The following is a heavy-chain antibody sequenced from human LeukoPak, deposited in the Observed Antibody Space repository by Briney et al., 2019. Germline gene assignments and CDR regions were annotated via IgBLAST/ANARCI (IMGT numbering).Heavy chain of an antibody. CDR2: INHSGTT. CDR3: ARGGLYDSSGYLDY. J-gene: IGHJ4*02. V-gene: IGHV4-34*01. CDR1: DESLSGYY. Sequence: SETLSLTCAVYDESLSGYYWSWVRQPPGKGLEWIGEINHSGTTNYNPSFKSRVTFSVDTSKKHFSLKMNYMTAADTAVYYCARGGLYDSSGYLDYWGQGTLVTVSS. D-gene: IGHD3-22*01.